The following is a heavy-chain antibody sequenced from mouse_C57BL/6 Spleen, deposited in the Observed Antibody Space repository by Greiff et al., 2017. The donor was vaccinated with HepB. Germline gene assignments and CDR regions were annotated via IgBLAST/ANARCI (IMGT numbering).Heavy chain of an antibody. D-gene: IGHD2-1*01. Sequence: VQLQQSGAELVRPGASVTLSCKASGYTFTDYEMHWVKQTPVHGLEWIGAIDPETGGTAYNQKFKGKAILTADTSSSTAYMELRSLTSEDSAVYYCTRGIGNYGYFDYWGQGTTLTVSS. V-gene: IGHV1-15*01. CDR1: GYTFTDYE. CDR3: TRGIGNYGYFDY. J-gene: IGHJ2*01. CDR2: IDPETGGT.